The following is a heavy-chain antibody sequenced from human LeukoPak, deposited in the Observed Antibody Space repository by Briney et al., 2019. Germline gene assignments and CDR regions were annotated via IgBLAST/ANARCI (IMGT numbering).Heavy chain of an antibody. CDR2: INHSGST. CDR1: GGSFSGYY. Sequence: SETLSLTCAVYGGSFSGYYWSWIRQPPGKGLEWIGEINHSGSTNYNPSLKSRVTISVDTSKNQFSLKLSSVTAADTAVYYCARGFYRSHYHYFDYWGQGTLVTVSS. J-gene: IGHJ4*02. CDR3: ARGFYRSHYHYFDY. D-gene: IGHD3-16*02. V-gene: IGHV4-34*01.